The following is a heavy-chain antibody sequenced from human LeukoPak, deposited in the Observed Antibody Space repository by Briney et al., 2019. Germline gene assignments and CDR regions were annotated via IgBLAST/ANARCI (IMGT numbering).Heavy chain of an antibody. CDR3: ARHAVGWFGELSQYYFDY. D-gene: IGHD3-10*01. CDR1: GYTFTSYG. CDR2: ISAYNGNT. V-gene: IGHV1-18*01. Sequence: GASVTVSCKSSGYTFTSYGISWVRQAPGQGLEWMGWISAYNGNTNYAQKLQGRVTMTTDTSTSTAYMELRSLRSDDTAVYYCARHAVGWFGELSQYYFDYWGQGTLVTVSS. J-gene: IGHJ4*02.